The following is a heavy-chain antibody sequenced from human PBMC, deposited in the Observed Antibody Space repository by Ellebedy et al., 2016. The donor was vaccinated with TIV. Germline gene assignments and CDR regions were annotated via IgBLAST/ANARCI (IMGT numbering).Heavy chain of an antibody. CDR3: ASGDYGGSTGHYYYMDV. CDR2: IYYRGST. Sequence: GSLRLSCTVSGGFISSYFWSWIRQPPGKGLEWIGFIYYRGSTNYNPSLKSRVTISVDTSKNQFSLKLSSVTAADTAVYYCASGDYGGSTGHYYYMDVWGKGTTVTVSS. V-gene: IGHV4-59*01. J-gene: IGHJ6*03. D-gene: IGHD4-23*01. CDR1: GGFISSYF.